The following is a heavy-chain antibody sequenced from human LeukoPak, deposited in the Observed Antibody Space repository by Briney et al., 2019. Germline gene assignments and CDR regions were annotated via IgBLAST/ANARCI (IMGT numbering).Heavy chain of an antibody. CDR1: GFTFSSYG. CDR3: AREQPYYDFWSGSPGGDAFDI. D-gene: IGHD3-3*01. J-gene: IGHJ3*02. V-gene: IGHV3-48*01. Sequence: GGSLRLSCAASGFTFSSYGMHWVRQAPGKGLEWVSYISSSSSTIYYADSVKGRFTISRDNAKNSLYLQMNSLRAEDTAVYYCAREQPYYDFWSGSPGGDAFDIWGQGTMVTVSS. CDR2: ISSSSSTI.